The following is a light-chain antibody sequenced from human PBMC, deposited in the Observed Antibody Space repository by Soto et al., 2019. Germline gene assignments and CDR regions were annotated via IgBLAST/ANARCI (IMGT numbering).Light chain of an antibody. CDR1: QGISSY. Sequence: DIQLTQSPSFLSASVGDRVTITCRASQGISSYLAWYQQKPGKAPKLLIYAASTLQSGVPSRFSGSGSGTEFPLTISSLQHEDVATYYCQQLKSYHHTFGPWTKVYIK. CDR3: QQLKSYHHT. V-gene: IGKV1-9*01. J-gene: IGKJ3*01. CDR2: AAS.